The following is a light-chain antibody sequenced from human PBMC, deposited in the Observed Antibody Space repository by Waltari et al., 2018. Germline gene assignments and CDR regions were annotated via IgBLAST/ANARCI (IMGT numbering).Light chain of an antibody. CDR3: QSWDSGLSAFV. CDR1: SSDIGAGFD. J-gene: IGLJ1*01. Sequence: QSVLTQPPSVSGAPGQRVTISCTGSSSDIGAGFDVPWYQQLPGTAPKLLISGNSDRPSGVPDRFSASRSGTSASLAITGLQAEDVADYYCQSWDSGLSAFVFGTGTKVTVL. CDR2: GNS. V-gene: IGLV1-40*01.